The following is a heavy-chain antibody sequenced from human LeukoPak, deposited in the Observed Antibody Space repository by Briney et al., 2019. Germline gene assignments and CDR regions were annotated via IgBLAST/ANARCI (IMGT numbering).Heavy chain of an antibody. CDR3: ASGRYCSSTRCSFDY. CDR1: GFTFSSYE. D-gene: IGHD2-2*01. J-gene: IGHJ4*02. V-gene: IGHV3-48*03. Sequence: PGGSLRLSCAASGFTFSSYEMNWVRQAPGKGLEWVSYISSSGSTIYYADSVKGRFTISRDNAKNSLYLQMNSLRVEDTAVYYCASGRYCSSTRCSFDYWGQGTLVTASS. CDR2: ISSSGSTI.